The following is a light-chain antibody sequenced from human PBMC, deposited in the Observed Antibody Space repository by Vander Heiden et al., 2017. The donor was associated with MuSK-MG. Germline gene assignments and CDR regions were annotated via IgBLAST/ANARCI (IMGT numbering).Light chain of an antibody. CDR2: DAS. V-gene: IGKV1-13*02. CDR3: RQFNSYPIT. J-gene: IGKJ5*01. CDR1: QGISNS. Sequence: AIQLTQSPSSLSASVGDRATITCRASQGISNSLAWYQQKPGKAPKVLVYDASTLQSGVPSRFSGSGSGTDFTLTISSLQPEDFATYYCRQFNSYPITFGQGTRLEI.